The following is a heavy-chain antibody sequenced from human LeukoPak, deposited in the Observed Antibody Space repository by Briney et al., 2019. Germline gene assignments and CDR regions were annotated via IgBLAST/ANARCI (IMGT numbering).Heavy chain of an antibody. CDR2: INHSGST. J-gene: IGHJ3*02. CDR1: GGSFSGYY. Sequence: SETLSLTCAVYGGSFSGYYWSWIRQPPGKGLEWIGEINHSGSTNYNPSLKSRVTISVDTSKNQFSLKLSSVTAADTAVYYCARTKEGYYDSSGYDIWGQGTMVTVSS. CDR3: ARTKEGYYDSSGYDI. D-gene: IGHD3-22*01. V-gene: IGHV4-34*01.